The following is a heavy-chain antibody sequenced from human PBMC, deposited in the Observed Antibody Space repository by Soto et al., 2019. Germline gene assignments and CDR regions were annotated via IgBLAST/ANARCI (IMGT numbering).Heavy chain of an antibody. V-gene: IGHV5-10-1*01. D-gene: IGHD3-3*01. Sequence: GESLKISCKGSGYSFTSYWISWVRQMPGKGLEWMGRIDPSDSYTNYSPSFQGHVTIPADKSISTAYLQWSSLKASDTAMYYCARTLRFLEWSQGNWFDPWGQGTLVTVSS. CDR2: IDPSDSYT. J-gene: IGHJ5*02. CDR3: ARTLRFLEWSQGNWFDP. CDR1: GYSFTSYW.